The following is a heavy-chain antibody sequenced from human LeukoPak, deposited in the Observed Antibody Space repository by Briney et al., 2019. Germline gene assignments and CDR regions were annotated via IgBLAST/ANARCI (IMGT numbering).Heavy chain of an antibody. CDR3: AKDTSCYDY. Sequence: GGSLRLSCAASGFTFSSYVMHWVRQAPGKGLEWVAIISYDGSNEYYADSVKGRFTISRDNSKNTLYLQMNSLRAEDTTVYYCAKDTSCYDYWGQGTLVTVSS. V-gene: IGHV3-30*04. J-gene: IGHJ4*02. D-gene: IGHD2-2*01. CDR1: GFTFSSYV. CDR2: ISYDGSNE.